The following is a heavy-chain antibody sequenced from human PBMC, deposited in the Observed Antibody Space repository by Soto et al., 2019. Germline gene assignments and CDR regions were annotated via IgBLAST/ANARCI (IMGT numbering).Heavy chain of an antibody. CDR1: GFTFSSYA. CDR2: ISYDGSNK. J-gene: IGHJ3*02. CDR3: ARTGGDYGGNSDAFDI. D-gene: IGHD4-17*01. V-gene: IGHV3-30-3*01. Sequence: GSLRLSCAASGFTFSSYAMHWVRQAPGKGLEWVAVISYDGSNKYYADSVKGRFTISRDNSKNTLYLQMNSLRAEDTAVYYCARTGGDYGGNSDAFDIWGQGTMVTVSS.